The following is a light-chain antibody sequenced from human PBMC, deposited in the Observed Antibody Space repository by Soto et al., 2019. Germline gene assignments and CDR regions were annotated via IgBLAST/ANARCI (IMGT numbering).Light chain of an antibody. CDR2: EVS. Sequence: QSVLTQPASVSGSPGQSITISCTGTSSDVGGYNYVSWYQQHPGKAPKLIIYEVSRRPSGVSNRFSGSESGNTASLTISGLQAEDEADYYCCSYTSGSTDVFGTGTKLTVL. J-gene: IGLJ1*01. CDR1: SSDVGGYNY. CDR3: CSYTSGSTDV. V-gene: IGLV2-14*01.